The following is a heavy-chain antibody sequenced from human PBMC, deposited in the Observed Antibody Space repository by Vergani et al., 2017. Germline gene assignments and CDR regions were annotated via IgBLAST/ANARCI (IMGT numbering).Heavy chain of an antibody. J-gene: IGHJ4*02. CDR3: ARERCSGGSCYSN. CDR2: IYTSGST. D-gene: IGHD2-15*01. V-gene: IGHV4-61*02. Sequence: QVQLQESGPGLVKPSQTLSLTCTVSAGSISSGSYYWSWIRQPAGKGLEWIGRIYTSGSTNYNPSLKSRVTISVDTSKNQFSLQLSSVTAADTAVYYCARERCSGGSCYSNWGRGTLVTVSS. CDR1: AGSISSGSYY.